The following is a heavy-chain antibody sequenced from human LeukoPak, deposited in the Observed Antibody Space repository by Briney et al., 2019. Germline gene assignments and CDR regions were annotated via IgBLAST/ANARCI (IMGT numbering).Heavy chain of an antibody. Sequence: GGSLRLSCAASGFIFDDYAMHWVRQAPGKGLEWVSLITWDGDTTSYADSVKGRFTISRDNAKNSLYLQMNSLRAEDTAVYYCAELGITMIGGVWGKGTTVTISS. J-gene: IGHJ6*04. CDR1: GFIFDDYA. CDR2: ITWDGDTT. CDR3: AELGITMIGGV. V-gene: IGHV3-43D*03. D-gene: IGHD3-10*02.